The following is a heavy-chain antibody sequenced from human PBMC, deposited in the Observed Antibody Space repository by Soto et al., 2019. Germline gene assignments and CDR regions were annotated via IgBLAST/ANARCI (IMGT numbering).Heavy chain of an antibody. D-gene: IGHD3-10*01. CDR3: VREAGNHYGLGSLFVY. V-gene: IGHV4-30-2*01. CDR1: GGSMRSGDYS. CDR2: IYYSGNT. J-gene: IGHJ4*02. Sequence: QLQLQESGSGLVKPSQTLSLTCAVSGGSMRSGDYSWSWIRQPPGKGLEWIGYIYYSGNTYYNPSLKSRITFSVDMSKNQFSRKLSSVTAAETALYYCVREAGNHYGLGSLFVYWGQGILVTVSS.